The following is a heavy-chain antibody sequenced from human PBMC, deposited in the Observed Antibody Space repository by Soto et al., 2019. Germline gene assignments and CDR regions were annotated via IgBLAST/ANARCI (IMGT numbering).Heavy chain of an antibody. CDR2: IIPIFGTA. CDR3: ARDGDYYDSSGYST. CDR1: GGTFSSYA. J-gene: IGHJ5*02. D-gene: IGHD3-22*01. V-gene: IGHV1-69*01. Sequence: QVQLVQSGAEVKKPGSSVTVSCKASGGTFSSYAISWVRQAPGQGLEWMGGIIPIFGTANYAQKFQGRVTITADESTSTAYLELSSLRSEDTAVYYCARDGDYYDSSGYSTWGQGTLVTVSS.